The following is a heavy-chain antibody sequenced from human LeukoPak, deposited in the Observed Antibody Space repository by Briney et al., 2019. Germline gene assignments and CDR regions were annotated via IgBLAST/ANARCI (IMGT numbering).Heavy chain of an antibody. V-gene: IGHV1-2*06. Sequence: ASVKVSCKASGSTFTGYYMHWVRQAPGQGLEWMGRINPNSGGTNYAQKFQGRVTMTRDTSISTAYMELSRLRSDDTAVYYCARDVDIVATNWFDPWGQGTLVTVSS. D-gene: IGHD5-12*01. CDR2: INPNSGGT. J-gene: IGHJ5*02. CDR1: GSTFTGYY. CDR3: ARDVDIVATNWFDP.